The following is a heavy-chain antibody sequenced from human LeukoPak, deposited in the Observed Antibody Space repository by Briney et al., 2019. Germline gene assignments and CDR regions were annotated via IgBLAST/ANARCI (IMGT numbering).Heavy chain of an antibody. CDR3: ARDPYYDFWSGSPYFDY. J-gene: IGHJ4*02. CDR2: INPNSGGT. V-gene: IGHV1-2*06. D-gene: IGHD3-3*01. Sequence: GASVKVSCKASGYTFTGYYMHWVRQAPGQGLEWMGRINPNSGGTNYAQKFQGRVTMTRDTSISTAYMELSRLRSDDTAVYYCARDPYYDFWSGSPYFDYWGQGTLVTVSS. CDR1: GYTFTGYY.